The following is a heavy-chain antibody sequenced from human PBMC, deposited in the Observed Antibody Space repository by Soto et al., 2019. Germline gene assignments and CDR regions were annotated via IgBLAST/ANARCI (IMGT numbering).Heavy chain of an antibody. CDR1: GYTFTSYY. Sequence: QVQLVQSGAEVKKPGASVKVSCKASGYTFTSYYMHWVRQAPGQGLEWMGIINPSGGSTSYAQKFQGRVTMTRDTSTSPVYMELSSLRSEDTAVYYCAREPPHCSGGSCYPGLGMDVWGQGTTVTVSS. J-gene: IGHJ6*02. D-gene: IGHD2-15*01. CDR3: AREPPHCSGGSCYPGLGMDV. CDR2: INPSGGST. V-gene: IGHV1-46*01.